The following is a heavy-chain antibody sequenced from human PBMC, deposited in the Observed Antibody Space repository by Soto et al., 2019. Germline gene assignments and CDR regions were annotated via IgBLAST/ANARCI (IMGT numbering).Heavy chain of an antibody. CDR2: ISSSGKTI. Sequence: HPGGSLRLSCAASGFTFSNYEMNWVRQAPGKGLEWISYISSSGKTISYADSVKGRFTISRANAKNSLYLQMNSLRAEATAGYYFARDQEKYSGYDLGIDYWGQGTLVTVSS. D-gene: IGHD5-12*01. CDR1: GFTFSNYE. V-gene: IGHV3-48*03. CDR3: ARDQEKYSGYDLGIDY. J-gene: IGHJ4*02.